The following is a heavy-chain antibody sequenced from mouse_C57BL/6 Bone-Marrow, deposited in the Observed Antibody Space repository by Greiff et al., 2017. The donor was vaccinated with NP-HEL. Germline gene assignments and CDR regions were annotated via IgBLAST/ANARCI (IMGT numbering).Heavy chain of an antibody. Sequence: QVQLQQSGAELARPGASVKLSCKASGYTFTSYGISWVKQRTGQGLEWIGEIYPRSGNTYYNEKFKGKATVTADKSSSTAYMELRRLTSEDSAVYFCASLLRFYYFDYWGQGTTLTVSS. D-gene: IGHD1-2*01. CDR1: GYTFTSYG. V-gene: IGHV1-81*01. J-gene: IGHJ2*01. CDR2: IYPRSGNT. CDR3: ASLLRFYYFDY.